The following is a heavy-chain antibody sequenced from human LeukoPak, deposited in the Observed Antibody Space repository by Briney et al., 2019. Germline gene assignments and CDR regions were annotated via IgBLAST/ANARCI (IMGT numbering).Heavy chain of an antibody. Sequence: PSETLSLTRTVSGGSISSSSYYWGWIRQPPGKGLEWIGSIYYSGSTYYNPSLKSRVTISVDTSKNQFSLKLSSVTAADTAVYYCARLHIIAVAAETIDYWGQGTLVTVSS. V-gene: IGHV4-39*07. D-gene: IGHD6-19*01. J-gene: IGHJ4*02. CDR2: IYYSGST. CDR1: GGSISSSSYY. CDR3: ARLHIIAVAAETIDY.